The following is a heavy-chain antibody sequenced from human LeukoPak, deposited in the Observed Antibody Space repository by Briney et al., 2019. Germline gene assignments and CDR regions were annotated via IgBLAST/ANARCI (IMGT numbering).Heavy chain of an antibody. J-gene: IGHJ6*03. V-gene: IGHV4-59*12. D-gene: IGHD2-2*01. CDR3: ARALGYCSSTSCYPAGYYYMDV. CDR1: GGSISSYY. CDR2: IYYSGST. Sequence: PSETLSLTCTVSGGSISSYYWSWIRQPPGKGLEWIGYIYYSGSTNYNPSLKSRVTTSVDTSKNQFSLKLSSVTAADTAVYYCARALGYCSSTSCYPAGYYYMDVWGKGTTVTVSS.